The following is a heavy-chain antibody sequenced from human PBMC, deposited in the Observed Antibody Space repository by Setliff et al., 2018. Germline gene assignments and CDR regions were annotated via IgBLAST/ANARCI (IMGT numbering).Heavy chain of an antibody. CDR1: GGTFSSFL. V-gene: IGHV1-69*13. J-gene: IGHJ5*01. D-gene: IGHD6-13*01. Sequence: SVKVSCKASGGTFSSFLVSWVRQAPGQGLEWMGGIIPLFGTTKYAQKFQDRVTMTADESATTAYMELRSLRSEDTDVYYCARALGGISAAGNNWLDSWGQGTLVTVSS. CDR2: IIPLFGTT. CDR3: ARALGGISAAGNNWLDS.